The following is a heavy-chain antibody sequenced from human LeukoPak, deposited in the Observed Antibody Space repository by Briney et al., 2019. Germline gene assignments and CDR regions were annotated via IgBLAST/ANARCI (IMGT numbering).Heavy chain of an antibody. J-gene: IGHJ4*02. Sequence: SGGSLRLSCAASGFTFSNYAMSWVRQAPGKGQEWVSAISGSGGTTYYADSVKGRFTISRDNSKNTLYLQMNSLRAEDTAVYYCAKDRGVTFGGADLDYWGQGTLVTVSS. CDR3: AKDRGVTFGGADLDY. CDR1: GFTFSNYA. CDR2: ISGSGGTT. D-gene: IGHD3-16*01. V-gene: IGHV3-23*01.